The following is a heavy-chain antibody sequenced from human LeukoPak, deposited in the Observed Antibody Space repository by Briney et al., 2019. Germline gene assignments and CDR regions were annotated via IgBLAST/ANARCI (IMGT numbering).Heavy chain of an antibody. V-gene: IGHV3-74*01. J-gene: IGHJ6*03. CDR1: GFTFSSYW. Sequence: GGSLRLSCAASGFTFSSYWMHWVRQAPGKVLVWVSRINSDGSSTSYADSVKGRFTISRDNAKNTLYLQMNSLRAEDTAVYYCARVNTAMTTWYYYYYYMDVWGKGTTVTVSS. D-gene: IGHD5-18*01. CDR2: INSDGSST. CDR3: ARVNTAMTTWYYYYYYMDV.